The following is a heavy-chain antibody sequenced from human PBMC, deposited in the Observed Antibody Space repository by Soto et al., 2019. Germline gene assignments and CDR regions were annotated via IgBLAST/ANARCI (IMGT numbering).Heavy chain of an antibody. CDR2: MNNDGSIT. CDR3: AKSLQWLRDNDAFDI. V-gene: IGHV3-74*03. J-gene: IGHJ3*02. D-gene: IGHD5-12*01. CDR1: GFTFSSNW. Sequence: GGSLRLSCAASGFTFSSNWMHWVRQDPGKGLVWVSRMNNDGSITTYADPVKGRFISSRDNSKNTLYLQMNSPRAEDTAVYYCAKSLQWLRDNDAFDIWGQGTMVTVSS.